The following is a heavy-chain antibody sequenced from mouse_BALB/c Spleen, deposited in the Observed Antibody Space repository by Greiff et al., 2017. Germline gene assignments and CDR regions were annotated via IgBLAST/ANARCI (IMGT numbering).Heavy chain of an antibody. V-gene: IGHV3-2*02. J-gene: IGHJ4*01. CDR1: GYSITSDYA. CDR2: ISYSGST. D-gene: IGHD2-3*01. CDR3: ARYDGYNYYAMDY. Sequence: VQLKESGPGLVKPSQSLSLTCTVTGYSITSDYAWNWIRQFPGNKLEWMGYISYSGSTSYNPSLKSRISITRDTSKNQFFLQLNSVTTEDTATYYCARYDGYNYYAMDYWGQGTSVTVSS.